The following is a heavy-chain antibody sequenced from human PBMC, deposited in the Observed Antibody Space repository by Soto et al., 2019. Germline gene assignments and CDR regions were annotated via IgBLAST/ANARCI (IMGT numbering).Heavy chain of an antibody. CDR3: ARDPNRYFDF. CDR2: ISPYTYRT. CDR1: GYIFTNFG. J-gene: IGHJ4*02. V-gene: IGHV1-18*01. Sequence: QVQLVQSGAELKKPGASVKVSCKTSGYIFTNFGISWVRQAPGQGLEWMGWISPYTYRTNYVQKFRDRITMTTDTSTSTVYMELRNLRSDDTPIYYCARDPNRYFDFWGQGSLVTVSS.